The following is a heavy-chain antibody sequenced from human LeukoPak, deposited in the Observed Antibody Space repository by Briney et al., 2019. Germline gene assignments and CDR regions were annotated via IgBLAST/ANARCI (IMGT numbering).Heavy chain of an antibody. CDR3: AKDGAPVYYDSSDYFAY. CDR1: GFTFSSYA. Sequence: PGGSLRLSCAASGFTFSSYAMSWVRQAPGKGLEWVSAISGSGGSTYYADSVKGRFSISRDNSKNTLYLQMNCLRAEDTAVYYCAKDGAPVYYDSSDYFAYWGQGTLVTVSS. V-gene: IGHV3-23*01. D-gene: IGHD3-22*01. J-gene: IGHJ4*02. CDR2: ISGSGGST.